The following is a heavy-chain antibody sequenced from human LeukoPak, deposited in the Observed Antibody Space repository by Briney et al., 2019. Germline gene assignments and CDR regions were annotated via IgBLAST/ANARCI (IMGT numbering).Heavy chain of an antibody. D-gene: IGHD1-26*01. CDR2: ISSSSSYI. CDR1: GFTFSSYS. CDR3: ARETPGYSGSYEVYYYYMDV. V-gene: IGHV3-21*01. Sequence: AGGSLRLSCAASGFTFSSYSMNWVRQAPGKGLEWVSSISSSSSYIYYADSVKGRFTISRDNAKNSLYLQMNSLRAEDTAVYYCARETPGYSGSYEVYYYYMDVWGKGTTVTVSS. J-gene: IGHJ6*03.